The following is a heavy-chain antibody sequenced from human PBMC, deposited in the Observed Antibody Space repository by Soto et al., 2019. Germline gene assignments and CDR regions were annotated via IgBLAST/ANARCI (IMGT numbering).Heavy chain of an antibody. D-gene: IGHD2-15*01. J-gene: IGHJ6*02. V-gene: IGHV1-18*01. CDR2: ISAYNGNT. Sequence: ASVKVSCKASGYTFTSYGISWVRQAPGQGLEWMGWISAYNGNTNYAQKLQDRVTMTTDTSTSTAYMELSSLRSEDTAVYYCAAGVVLNGMDVWGQGTTVTVSS. CDR1: GYTFTSYG. CDR3: AAGVVLNGMDV.